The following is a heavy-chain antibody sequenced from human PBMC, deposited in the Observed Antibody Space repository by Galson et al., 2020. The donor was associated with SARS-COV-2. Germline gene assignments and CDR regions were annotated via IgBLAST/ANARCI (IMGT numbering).Heavy chain of an antibody. CDR1: GFIFDTYP. CDR3: ARAPSRDFWSGYRWFFDL. J-gene: IGHJ2*01. V-gene: IGHV3-30*04. Sequence: GESLKISCAASGFIFDTYPMHWVRQAPGKGLEWVAVISYDGSDKYNADSVKGRFTISRDNSRNTLYLQMNSLRSEDTAVYYCARAPSRDFWSGYRWFFDLWGRGTLVTVSS. D-gene: IGHD3-3*01. CDR2: ISYDGSDK.